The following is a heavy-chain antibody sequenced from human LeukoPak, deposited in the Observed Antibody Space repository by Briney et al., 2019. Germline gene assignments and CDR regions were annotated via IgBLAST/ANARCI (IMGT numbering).Heavy chain of an antibody. CDR1: GGTFSSYA. D-gene: IGHD2-2*01. Sequence: SVKVSCKASGGTFSSYAISWVRQAPGQGLEWMGGIIPIFGTANYAQKFQGRVTITADKSTSTAYMELSSLRSEDTAVYYCARVYCSSTSSKLPNCYYYYMDVWGKGTTVTVSS. CDR2: IIPIFGTA. CDR3: ARVYCSSTSSKLPNCYYYYMDV. J-gene: IGHJ6*03. V-gene: IGHV1-69*06.